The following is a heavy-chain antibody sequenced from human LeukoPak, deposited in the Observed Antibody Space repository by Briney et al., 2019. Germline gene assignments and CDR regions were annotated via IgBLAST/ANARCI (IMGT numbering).Heavy chain of an antibody. D-gene: IGHD5-18*01. CDR1: GYTFTSYY. CDR2: INPSGGST. Sequence: ASVKVSCKASGYTFTSYYMHWVRQAPGQGLEWMGIINPSGGSTSYAQKFQGRVTMTRDTSTSTVYMELSSLRSEDTAVYYCARETVDTAMVMVRGKNYYYMDVWGKGTTVTVSS. V-gene: IGHV1-46*01. CDR3: ARETVDTAMVMVRGKNYYYMDV. J-gene: IGHJ6*03.